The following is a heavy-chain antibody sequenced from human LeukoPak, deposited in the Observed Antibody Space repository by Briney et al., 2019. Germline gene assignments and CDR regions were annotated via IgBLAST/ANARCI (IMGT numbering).Heavy chain of an antibody. CDR1: GFTFSSCS. D-gene: IGHD2-15*01. Sequence: GGSLRLSCAASGFTFSSCSMNWVRQAPGKGLEWVSSISSSSSYIYYADSVKGRFTISRDNAKNSLYLQMNSLRAEDTAVYYCASSGHGGSLLIYWGQGTLVTVSS. V-gene: IGHV3-21*01. CDR2: ISSSSSYI. J-gene: IGHJ4*02. CDR3: ASSGHGGSLLIY.